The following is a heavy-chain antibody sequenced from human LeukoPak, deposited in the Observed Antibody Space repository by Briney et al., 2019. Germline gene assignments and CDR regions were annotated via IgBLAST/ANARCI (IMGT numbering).Heavy chain of an antibody. Sequence: GGSLRLSCAASGFTFSSYGMHWVRQAPGKGLEWVAVIWYDGSNKYYADSVKGRFTISRDNSKNTLYLQMNSLRAGDTAVYYCARQNMVRGVIGFDYWGQGTLVTVSS. V-gene: IGHV3-33*01. D-gene: IGHD3-10*01. CDR2: IWYDGSNK. CDR1: GFTFSSYG. J-gene: IGHJ4*02. CDR3: ARQNMVRGVIGFDY.